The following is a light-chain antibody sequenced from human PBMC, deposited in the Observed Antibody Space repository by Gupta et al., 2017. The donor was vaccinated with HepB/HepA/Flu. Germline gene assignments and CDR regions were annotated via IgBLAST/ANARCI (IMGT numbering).Light chain of an antibody. CDR3: QQRTNWPLG. J-gene: IGKJ5*01. CDR1: QSVPSS. Sequence: EIVLTQSPATLSLSPGERATLSCRASQSVPSSLAWYQQKPGQAPRLLIYDASNRATGIPARFSGSGSGTDFTLTISSLEPEDFAIYYCQQRTNWPLGFGQGTRLEIK. CDR2: DAS. V-gene: IGKV3-11*01.